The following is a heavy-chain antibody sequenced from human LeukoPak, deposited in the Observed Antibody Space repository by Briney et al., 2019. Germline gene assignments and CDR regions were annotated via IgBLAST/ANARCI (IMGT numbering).Heavy chain of an antibody. J-gene: IGHJ4*02. CDR3: ARGADFWSGLKYYYFDY. CDR1: GFTFSSYA. CDR2: IWYDGSNK. Sequence: GGSLRLSCAASGFTFSSYAMSWVRQAPGKGLEWVAVIWYDGSNKYYADSVKGRFTISRDNSKNTLYLQMNSLRAEDTAVYYCARGADFWSGLKYYYFDYWGQGTLVTVSS. D-gene: IGHD3-3*01. V-gene: IGHV3-33*08.